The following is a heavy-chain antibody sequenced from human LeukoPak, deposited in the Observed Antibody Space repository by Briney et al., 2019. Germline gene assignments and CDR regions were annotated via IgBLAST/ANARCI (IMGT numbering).Heavy chain of an antibody. D-gene: IGHD3-22*01. CDR2: INPNSGGT. V-gene: IGHV1-2*06. J-gene: IGHJ4*02. CDR1: GYTFTGYY. CDR3: GAYYYDSSGHGDY. Sequence: GASVKVSCKASGYTFTGYYMHWVRQAPGQGLEWMGRINPNSGGTNSAQKFQGRVTMTRDTSISTAYMELSRLRSDDTAVYYCGAYYYDSSGHGDYWGQGTLVTVSS.